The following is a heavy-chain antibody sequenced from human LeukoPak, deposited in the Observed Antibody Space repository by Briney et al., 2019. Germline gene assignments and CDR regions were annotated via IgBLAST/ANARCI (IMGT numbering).Heavy chain of an antibody. D-gene: IGHD6-19*01. CDR3: ASKMEENAVAGSKGWFHP. V-gene: IGHV3-74*01. J-gene: IGHJ5*02. CDR2: INRDGSSI. Sequence: GGSLRLSCAASGFTFSSHWMHWVRQVPGEGPVWVSRINRDGSSISYADSVKGRFTISRDNARNTLYLRMNSLRADDTAVYYCASKMEENAVAGSKGWFHPWGQGTLVTVSS. CDR1: GFTFSSHW.